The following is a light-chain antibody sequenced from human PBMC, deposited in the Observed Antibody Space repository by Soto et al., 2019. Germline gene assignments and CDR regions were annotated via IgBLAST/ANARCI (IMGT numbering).Light chain of an antibody. Sequence: QSALTQPASVSGSPGQSVTISCTGTSSDVGTYNLVTWYQQHPGKAPKLIVYEGNKRPSGVSNRFSASKSGNTASLTISGLQDEDEADYYCCSYAPSRTLLFGGGTKLTVL. CDR1: SSDVGTYNL. CDR2: EGN. CDR3: CSYAPSRTLL. V-gene: IGLV2-23*01. J-gene: IGLJ2*01.